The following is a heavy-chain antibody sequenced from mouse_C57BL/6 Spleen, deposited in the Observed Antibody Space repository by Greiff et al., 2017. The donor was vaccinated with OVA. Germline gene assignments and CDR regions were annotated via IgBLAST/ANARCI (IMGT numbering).Heavy chain of an antibody. D-gene: IGHD2-12*01. Sequence: VKLVESGGGLVKPGGSLKLSCAASGFTFSDYGMHWVRQAPEKGLEWVAYISSGSSTIYYADTVKGRFTISRDNAKNTLFLQMTSLRSEDTAMYYCARASYYWFAYWGQGTLVTVSA. J-gene: IGHJ3*01. CDR3: ARASYYWFAY. CDR2: ISSGSSTI. CDR1: GFTFSDYG. V-gene: IGHV5-17*01.